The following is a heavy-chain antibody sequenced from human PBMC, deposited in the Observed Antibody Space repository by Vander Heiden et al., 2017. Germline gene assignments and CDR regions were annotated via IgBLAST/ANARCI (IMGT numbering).Heavy chain of an antibody. Sequence: QVHLQESGPGLVKPPETLSLSCTVSGGSISSHFWTWIRQPAGKGLEWIGRIYISGSTNYNPSLKSRVTMSVDTSKNQFSLNVSSVTAADTAIYYCARETSTGWSRGIDYWGQGTLVTVSS. V-gene: IGHV4-4*07. CDR2: IYISGST. CDR1: GGSISSHF. CDR3: ARETSTGWSRGIDY. D-gene: IGHD6-19*01. J-gene: IGHJ4*02.